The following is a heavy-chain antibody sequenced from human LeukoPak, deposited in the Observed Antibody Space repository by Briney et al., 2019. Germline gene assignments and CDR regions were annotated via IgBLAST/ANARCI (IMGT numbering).Heavy chain of an antibody. CDR1: GFSFSTFG. CDR3: ARGDETYYFDY. J-gene: IGHJ4*02. Sequence: GGSLRLSCAASGFSFSTFGMHWVRQAPGKGLERVALIWYDGSNKYYADSVKGRFTISRDNSKNTLYLQMNSLRAEDTAVYYCARGDETYYFDYWGQGTLVTVPS. CDR2: IWYDGSNK. V-gene: IGHV3-33*01.